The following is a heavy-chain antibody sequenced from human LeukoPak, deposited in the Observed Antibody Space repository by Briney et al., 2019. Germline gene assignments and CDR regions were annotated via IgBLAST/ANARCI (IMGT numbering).Heavy chain of an antibody. V-gene: IGHV3-23*01. J-gene: IGHJ4*02. CDR1: GFTFSSYA. D-gene: IGHD3-10*01. CDR3: ATHRRGITMVQGVIPRFAY. Sequence: GGSLRLSCAASGFTFSSYAMSWVRQAPGKGLEWVSAISGSGGSTYYADSVKGRFTISRDNSKDTLYLQMNSLRAEDTAVYYCATHRRGITMVQGVIPRFAYWGQGTLVTVSS. CDR2: ISGSGGST.